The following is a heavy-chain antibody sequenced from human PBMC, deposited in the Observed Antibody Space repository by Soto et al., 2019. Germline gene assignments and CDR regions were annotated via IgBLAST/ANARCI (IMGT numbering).Heavy chain of an antibody. CDR1: GFTFSSYG. D-gene: IGHD4-17*01. CDR3: AGSSITESYGEPNYYYYYGMDV. V-gene: IGHV3-33*01. J-gene: IGHJ6*02. Sequence: GGSLRLSCAASGFTFSSYGMHWVRQAPGKGLEWVAVIWYDGSNKYYADSVKGRFTISRDNSKNTLYLQMNSLRAEDTAVYYCAGSSITESYGEPNYYYYYGMDVWGQGTTVTVSS. CDR2: IWYDGSNK.